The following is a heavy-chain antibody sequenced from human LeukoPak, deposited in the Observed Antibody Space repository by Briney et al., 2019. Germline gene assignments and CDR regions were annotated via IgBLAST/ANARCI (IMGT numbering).Heavy chain of an antibody. CDR2: INHSGST. CDR1: GGSFSGYY. V-gene: IGHV4-34*01. J-gene: IGHJ3*02. D-gene: IGHD5-18*01. Sequence: SETLSLTCAVYGGSFSGYYWSWIRQPPGKGLEWIGEINHSGSTNYNPSLKSRVTISVDTSKDQFSLKLSSVTAADTAVYYCAVLLQYSSDIWGQGTMVTVSS. CDR3: AVLLQYSSDI.